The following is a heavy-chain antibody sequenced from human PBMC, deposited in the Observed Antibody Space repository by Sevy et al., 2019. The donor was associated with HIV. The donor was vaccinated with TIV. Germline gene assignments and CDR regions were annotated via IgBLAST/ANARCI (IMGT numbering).Heavy chain of an antibody. CDR1: GFILKSYW. CDR3: AREGSAYDTYYYHYAMDV. CDR2: INKDGSEK. D-gene: IGHD5-12*01. J-gene: IGHJ6*02. Sequence: GGSLRLSCAASGFILKSYWMTWVRQAPGKGLEWVANINKDGSEKYYSDSLKGRFSISRDNSKNSVHLQINTLRAEDTAVYYCAREGSAYDTYYYHYAMDVWGQGSTVTVSS. V-gene: IGHV3-7*01.